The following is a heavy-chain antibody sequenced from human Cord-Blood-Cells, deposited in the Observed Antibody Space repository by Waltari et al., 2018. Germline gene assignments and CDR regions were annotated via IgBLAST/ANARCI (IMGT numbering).Heavy chain of an antibody. CDR2: SYYSGST. CDR3: ARANWGNAFDI. V-gene: IGHV4-59*01. J-gene: IGHJ3*02. CDR1: GGSISSYY. D-gene: IGHD7-27*01. Sequence: QVQLQESGPGLVTPSETLSLTCTVSGGSISSYYWSWIRQTPGKGLEWIGYSYYSGSTNYNPSLKSRVTISVDTSKNQFSLKLSSVTAADTAVYYCARANWGNAFDIWGQGTMVTVSS.